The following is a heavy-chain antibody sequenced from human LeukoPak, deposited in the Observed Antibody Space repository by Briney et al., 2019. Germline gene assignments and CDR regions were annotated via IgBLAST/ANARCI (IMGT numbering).Heavy chain of an antibody. CDR1: GGSFCGYY. J-gene: IGHJ4*02. D-gene: IGHD4-11*01. V-gene: IGHV4-34*01. CDR3: ARAELQYDPYFEY. CDR2: INHSRST. Sequence: SEPLSLTCAVYGGSFCGYYWSWIRQPQGKGLQWIGEINHSRSTNYNPSLKCRVTIPVDTSKNQFSLKLSSATAADTAVYYCARAELQYDPYFEYWGEGNLVTVSS.